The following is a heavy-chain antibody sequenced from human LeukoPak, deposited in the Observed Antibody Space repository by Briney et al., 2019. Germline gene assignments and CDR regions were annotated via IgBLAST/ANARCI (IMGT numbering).Heavy chain of an antibody. Sequence: ASVKVSCKASGYTFTGYYMHWVRQAPGQGLEWMGWIIPNSGGTNYAQKFQGRVTMTRDTSISTAYMELSRLRSDDTAVYYCARDLVVVAADYYYYYMDVWGKGTTVTVSS. CDR1: GYTFTGYY. D-gene: IGHD2-15*01. V-gene: IGHV1-2*02. CDR3: ARDLVVVAADYYYYYMDV. J-gene: IGHJ6*03. CDR2: IIPNSGGT.